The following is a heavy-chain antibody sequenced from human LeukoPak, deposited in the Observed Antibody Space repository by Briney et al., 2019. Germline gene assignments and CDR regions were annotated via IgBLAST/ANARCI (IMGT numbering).Heavy chain of an antibody. J-gene: IGHJ4*02. CDR2: IIPIFGTA. V-gene: IGHV1-69*01. CDR3: ARAGQGYCSSAGCFLSLDY. D-gene: IGHD2-2*01. CDR1: GGTFSSYA. Sequence: GSSVKVSCKASGGTFSSYAISWVRQAPGQGLEWMGGIIPIFGTANYAQKFQGRVTITADESTSTAYMELSSLRSEDTAVYYCARAGQGYCSSAGCFLSLDYWGQGTPVTVSS.